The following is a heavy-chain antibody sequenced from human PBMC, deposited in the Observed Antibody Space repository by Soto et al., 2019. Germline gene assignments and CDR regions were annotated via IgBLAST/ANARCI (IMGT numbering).Heavy chain of an antibody. CDR1: GGSISSYY. J-gene: IGHJ3*02. V-gene: IGHV4-59*01. CDR3: AREIYAFDI. D-gene: IGHD2-15*01. CDR2: IYYSGST. Sequence: PSETLSLTCTVSGGSISSYYWSWIRQPPGKGLEWIGYIYYSGSTNYNPSLKSRVTISVDTSKNQFSLKLSPVTAADTAVYYCAREIYAFDIWGQGTMVTVSS.